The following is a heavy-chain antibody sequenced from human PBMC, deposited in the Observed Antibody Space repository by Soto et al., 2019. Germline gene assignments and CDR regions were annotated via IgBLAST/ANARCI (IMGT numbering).Heavy chain of an antibody. CDR2: IYYSGSA. CDR1: GDSVTRVSDY. V-gene: IGHV4-61*01. CDR3: ARGVGFGYYYYHMDL. Sequence: SETLSLTCTVSGDSVTRVSDYWSWIRQPPGKGLEWIGYIYYSGSADYNPSLGSRVTISIDTSKNQFSLKLTSVTAADTAVYYCARGVGFGYYYYHMDLWGQGTTVTVSS. D-gene: IGHD3-10*01. J-gene: IGHJ6*02.